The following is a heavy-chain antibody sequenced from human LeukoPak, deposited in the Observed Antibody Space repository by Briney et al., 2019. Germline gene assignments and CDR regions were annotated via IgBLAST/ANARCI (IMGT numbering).Heavy chain of an antibody. J-gene: IGHJ5*02. CDR2: ISAYNGNT. Sequence: ASVKVSCKASGYTSTSYGISWVRRAPGQGLEWMGWISAYNGNTNYAQKLQGRVTMTTDTSTSTAYMELRSLRSDDTAVYYCARDIHWNCVFDPWGQGTLVTVSS. V-gene: IGHV1-18*01. D-gene: IGHD1-7*01. CDR1: GYTSTSYG. CDR3: ARDIHWNCVFDP.